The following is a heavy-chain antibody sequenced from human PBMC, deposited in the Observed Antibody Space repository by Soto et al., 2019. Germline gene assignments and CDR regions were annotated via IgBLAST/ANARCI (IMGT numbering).Heavy chain of an antibody. CDR1: GGSFSGYY. CDR3: ARSRYYGSGTSNGMDV. Sequence: SETLSLTCTVSGGSFSGYYWRWIRQPPGRGLEWIGDINHSGSSNYNPSLKRLVTLSVDTSKNQFSLKLSSVTAADTAVYYCARSRYYGSGTSNGMDVWGQGTTVTVSS. J-gene: IGHJ6*02. D-gene: IGHD3-10*01. CDR2: INHSGSS. V-gene: IGHV4-34*01.